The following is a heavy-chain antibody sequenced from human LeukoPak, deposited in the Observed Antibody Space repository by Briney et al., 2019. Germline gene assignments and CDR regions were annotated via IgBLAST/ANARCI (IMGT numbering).Heavy chain of an antibody. D-gene: IGHD4-23*01. Sequence: GGSLRLSCAASGFTVSSNYMSWVRQAPGKRLEWVSVIYSGGSTYYADSVKGRFTISRDNSKNTLYLQMNSLRAEDTSVYYCARGVDGGYSFDYWGQGTLVTVSS. CDR3: ARGVDGGYSFDY. V-gene: IGHV3-53*01. CDR2: IYSGGST. J-gene: IGHJ4*02. CDR1: GFTVSSNY.